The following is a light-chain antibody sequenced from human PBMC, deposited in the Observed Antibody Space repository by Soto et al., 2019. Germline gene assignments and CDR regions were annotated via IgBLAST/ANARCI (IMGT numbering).Light chain of an antibody. CDR3: QQCYSTSWT. Sequence: DIQMTQSPSSLSASVGDRVTITCRASQSISSYLNWYQQKPGKAPKLLIYAASSLQSGVPSRFSGSGSGTDFTLSISSLQPEDFATYYCQQCYSTSWTFGQGTKVDIK. J-gene: IGKJ1*01. V-gene: IGKV1-39*01. CDR1: QSISSY. CDR2: AAS.